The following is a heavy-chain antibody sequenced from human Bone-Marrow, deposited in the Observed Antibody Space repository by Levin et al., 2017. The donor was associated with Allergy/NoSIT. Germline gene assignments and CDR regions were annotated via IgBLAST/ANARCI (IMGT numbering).Heavy chain of an antibody. D-gene: IGHD3-10*01. Sequence: GESLKISCEASGYPFTTYGISWVRQAPGQGLEWMGWISSSNGGTHYAQNFQGRVTMTTDTSARTAYMALRSLRSDDTAVYFCARVRVAGSGSYNHQGWFDPWGQGTLVTVSS. CDR1: GYPFTTYG. CDR2: ISSSNGGT. V-gene: IGHV1-18*01. CDR3: ARVRVAGSGSYNHQGWFDP. J-gene: IGHJ5*02.